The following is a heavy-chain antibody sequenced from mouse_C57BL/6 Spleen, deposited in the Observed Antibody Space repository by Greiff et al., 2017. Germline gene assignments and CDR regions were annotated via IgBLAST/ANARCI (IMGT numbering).Heavy chain of an antibody. CDR1: GYAFSSSW. J-gene: IGHJ1*03. CDR2: IYPGDGDT. D-gene: IGHD1-1*01. Sequence: QVQLQQSGPELVKPGASVKISCKASGYAFSSSWMNWVKQRPGKGLEWIGRIYPGDGDTNYNGKFKGKATLTADKSSSTAYMQRSSLTSEDAAVYVCARSSYYYGSSYWYFDVWGTGTTVTVAS. CDR3: ARSSYYYGSSYWYFDV. V-gene: IGHV1-82*01.